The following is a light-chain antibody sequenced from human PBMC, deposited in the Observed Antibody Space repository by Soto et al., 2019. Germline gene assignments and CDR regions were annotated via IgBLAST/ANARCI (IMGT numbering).Light chain of an antibody. V-gene: IGKV4-1*01. J-gene: IGKJ2*01. CDR1: QSILYSSNNEIH. Sequence: DIVMTQSPDSLAVSLGERATINCKSSQSILYSSNNEIHLGWYQQKPGQPPKLLIYWASTRESGVPARFSGSGSGTDFTLTISSLQSEDFAVYYCQQYSTWPPRYTFGQGTKLEI. CDR3: QQYSTWPPRYT. CDR2: WAS.